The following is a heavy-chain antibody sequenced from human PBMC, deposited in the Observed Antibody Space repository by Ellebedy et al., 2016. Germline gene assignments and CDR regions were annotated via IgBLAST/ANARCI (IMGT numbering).Heavy chain of an antibody. J-gene: IGHJ4*02. V-gene: IGHV3-30-3*01. D-gene: IGHD3-16*01. CDR2: ISYDGSNK. CDR1: GFTFSSYA. Sequence: GGSLRLSCAASGFTFSSYAMHWVRQAPGKGLEWVAVISYDGSNKYYADSVKGRFTISRDNSKNTLYLQMNSLRAEDTAVYYCARDHIGSSFDYWGQGNLVTVSS. CDR3: ARDHIGSSFDY.